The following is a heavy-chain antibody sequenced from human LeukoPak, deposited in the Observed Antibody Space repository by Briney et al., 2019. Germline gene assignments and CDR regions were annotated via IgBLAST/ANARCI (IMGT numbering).Heavy chain of an antibody. Sequence: GGSLRLSCAASGFTFGDHYMDWVRQAPGKGLEWVGRTRNKANAYSTEYAASVKGRFTISRDGSENSLYLQMNSLTTEDTAVYYCARVLRYYDILTGRWSSYYMDVWGKGTTVTVSS. D-gene: IGHD3-9*01. CDR3: ARVLRYYDILTGRWSSYYMDV. V-gene: IGHV3-72*01. CDR2: TRNKANAYST. J-gene: IGHJ6*03. CDR1: GFTFGDHY.